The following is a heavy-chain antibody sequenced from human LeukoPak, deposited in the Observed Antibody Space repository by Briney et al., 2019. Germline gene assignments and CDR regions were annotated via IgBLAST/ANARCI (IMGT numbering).Heavy chain of an antibody. J-gene: IGHJ4*02. CDR1: GFTFSRHP. Sequence: GGSLRLSCAASGFTFSRHPMDWVRQAPGKGLEWVSYISPGTIYYADSVKGRFTISRDNAKNSLYLQMNSLRAEDTAVYYCARVSCDPPVGCFDYWGQGTLVTVSS. D-gene: IGHD2-21*01. V-gene: IGHV3-48*01. CDR2: ISPGTI. CDR3: ARVSCDPPVGCFDY.